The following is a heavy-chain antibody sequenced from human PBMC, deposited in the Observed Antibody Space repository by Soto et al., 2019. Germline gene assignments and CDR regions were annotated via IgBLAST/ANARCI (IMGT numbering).Heavy chain of an antibody. CDR3: ARGQVGHKYYFDY. Sequence: QVQLVQSGAEVKKPGASVKVSCKASGYTFTGYYMHWVRQAPGQGLEWMGWINPNIGDTNYAQKFQGRVIMTRDTCICTAYIELSWQRSDNTALYYRARGQVGHKYYFDYWGQGTLVTVSS. J-gene: IGHJ4*02. D-gene: IGHD1-26*01. V-gene: IGHV1-2*02. CDR1: GYTFTGYY. CDR2: INPNIGDT.